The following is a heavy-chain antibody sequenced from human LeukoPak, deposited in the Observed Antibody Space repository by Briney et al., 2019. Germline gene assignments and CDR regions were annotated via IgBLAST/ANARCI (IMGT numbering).Heavy chain of an antibody. CDR3: ARDLGIAVAGTVLGFDY. V-gene: IGHV3-21*01. D-gene: IGHD6-19*01. J-gene: IGHJ4*02. Sequence: MTGGSLRLSCAASGFTFSSYSMNWVRQAPGKGLEWVSSISSSSSYIYYADSVKGRFTISRDNAKNSLYLQMNSLRAEDTAVYYCARDLGIAVAGTVLGFDYWGQGTLVTVSS. CDR1: GFTFSSYS. CDR2: ISSSSSYI.